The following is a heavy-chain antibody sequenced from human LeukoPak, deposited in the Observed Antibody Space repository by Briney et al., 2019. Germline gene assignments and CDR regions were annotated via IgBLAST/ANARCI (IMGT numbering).Heavy chain of an antibody. Sequence: SETLSLTCAVYGGSFSGYYWSWIRQPPGKGLEWIGEINHSGSTNYNPSLKSRVTILVDTSKNQFSLKLSSVTAADTAVYYCARPSQGYCSSTSCYDRWFDPWGQGTLVTVSS. V-gene: IGHV4-34*01. J-gene: IGHJ5*02. CDR3: ARPSQGYCSSTSCYDRWFDP. D-gene: IGHD2-2*01. CDR2: INHSGST. CDR1: GGSFSGYY.